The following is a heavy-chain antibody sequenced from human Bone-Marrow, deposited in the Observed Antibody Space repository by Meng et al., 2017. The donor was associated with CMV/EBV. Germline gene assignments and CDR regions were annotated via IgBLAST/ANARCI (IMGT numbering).Heavy chain of an antibody. V-gene: IGHV3-30*04. CDR2: MSFDGTTK. CDR3: AKDSSSGLSTDAFDN. D-gene: IGHD6-19*01. CDR1: GFNFSYYA. Sequence: SLKISCGASGFNFSYYAMHWVRQAPGKVLGWVALMSFDGTTKYYAESVQGRFTISRDNSENTLYLQMNRLRAEDTAVYYCAKDSSSGLSTDAFDNWGQGTLVTVSS. J-gene: IGHJ3*02.